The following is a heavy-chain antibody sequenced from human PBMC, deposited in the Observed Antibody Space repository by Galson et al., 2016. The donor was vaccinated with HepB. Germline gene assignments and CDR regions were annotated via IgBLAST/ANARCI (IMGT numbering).Heavy chain of an antibody. D-gene: IGHD2/OR15-2a*01. CDR1: GYTFTGFY. CDR3: ARMVRTTYSETPG. CDR2: LNTKRGDA. J-gene: IGHJ4*02. V-gene: IGHV1-2*02. Sequence: SVKVSCKASGYTFTGFYIHWIRQAPGQGLEWMGWLNTKRGDAEYAEKFHDRVTMTRDTSITTAYMELRRLRSDYTARYYCARMVRTTYSETPGWGQGILVTVSS.